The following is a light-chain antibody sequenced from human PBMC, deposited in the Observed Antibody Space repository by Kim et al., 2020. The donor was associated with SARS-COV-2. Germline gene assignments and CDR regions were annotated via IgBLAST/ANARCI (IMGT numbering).Light chain of an antibody. CDR3: QQRNSWPPAVT. V-gene: IGKV3-11*01. CDR2: DAS. Sequence: PGERATLSCRASQNIDTYLAWYQQRPGQAPRLLVYDASNRATGVPDRFSGSGSGTDFTLAISSLEPEDFSIYYCQQRNSWPPAVTFGGGTKVDIK. CDR1: QNIDTY. J-gene: IGKJ4*01.